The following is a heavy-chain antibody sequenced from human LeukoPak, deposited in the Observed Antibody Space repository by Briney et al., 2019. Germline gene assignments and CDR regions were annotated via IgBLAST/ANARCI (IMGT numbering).Heavy chain of an antibody. CDR1: GYSFTSYW. D-gene: IGHD3-10*02. V-gene: IGHV5-51*01. CDR2: IYPGDSDT. CDR3: AGHYVRGVDCYYYGMDV. Sequence: GESLKISCKGSGYSFTSYWIGWVRQMPGKGLEWMGIIYPGDSDTRYSPSFQGQVTISADKSISTAYLQWSSLKASDTAMYYCAGHYVRGVDCYYYGMDVWGQGTTVTVSS. J-gene: IGHJ6*02.